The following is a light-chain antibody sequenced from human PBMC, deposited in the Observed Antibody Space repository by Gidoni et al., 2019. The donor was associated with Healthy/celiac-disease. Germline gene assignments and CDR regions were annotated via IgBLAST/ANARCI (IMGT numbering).Light chain of an antibody. CDR3: QQSYSTPGLT. Sequence: IQMTQSPSSLSASVGDRVTITCRASQSISSYLNWYQQKPGKAPKLLFYAASSLQSGVPSRFSGSGSGTDFTLTISSLQPEDFATYYCQQSYSTPGLTFGGXTKVEIK. V-gene: IGKV1-39*01. J-gene: IGKJ4*01. CDR2: AAS. CDR1: QSISSY.